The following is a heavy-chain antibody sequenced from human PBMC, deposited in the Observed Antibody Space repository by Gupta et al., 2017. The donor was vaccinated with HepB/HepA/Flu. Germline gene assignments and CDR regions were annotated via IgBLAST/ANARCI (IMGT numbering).Heavy chain of an antibody. J-gene: IGHJ4*02. D-gene: IGHD3-10*02. V-gene: IGHV2-5*02. CDR2: IYWDDDK. CDR1: GFSLTTPGEG. Sequence: QITLKESGPTLVKPTQTLTLTCTLSGFSLTTPGEGVGWIRQPPGKALEWLAVIYWDDDKRYSPSLKSRVTSSKDTSRNQVVLAFTNMSPVATATYYGADFGPYDARGTEGGNYFDDWGQGPLVTVSS. CDR3: ADFGPYDARGTEGGNYFDD.